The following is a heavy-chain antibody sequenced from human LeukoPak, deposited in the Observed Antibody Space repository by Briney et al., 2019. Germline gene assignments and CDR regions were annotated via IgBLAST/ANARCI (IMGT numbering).Heavy chain of an antibody. V-gene: IGHV1-69*02. CDR3: ARTSPIVGATGGAFDI. J-gene: IGHJ3*02. D-gene: IGHD1-26*01. Sequence: SVKVSCKASGGTFSSYTISWVRQAPGQGLEWMGRIIPILGIANYAQKFQGRVTITADKSTSTAHMELSSLRSEDTAVYYCARTSPIVGATGGAFDIWGQGTMVTVSS. CDR2: IIPILGIA. CDR1: GGTFSSYT.